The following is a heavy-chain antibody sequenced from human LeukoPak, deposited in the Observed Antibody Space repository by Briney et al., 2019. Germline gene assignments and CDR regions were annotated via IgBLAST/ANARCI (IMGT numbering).Heavy chain of an antibody. CDR3: ARAMTTVTVSRAFDI. CDR1: GGSINYYY. D-gene: IGHD4-17*01. V-gene: IGHV4-59*01. CDR2: IYYSGGT. Sequence: SETLSLTCTVSGGSINYYYWMWIRQPPGKGLEWIGYIYYSGGTHYNPSLKSRVTMLVDTSKNQFSLKLTAVTAADTAVYYCARAMTTVTVSRAFDIWGQGTMVTVSS. J-gene: IGHJ3*02.